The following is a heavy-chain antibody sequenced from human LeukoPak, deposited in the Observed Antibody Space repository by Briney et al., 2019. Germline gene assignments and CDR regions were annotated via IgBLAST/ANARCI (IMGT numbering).Heavy chain of an antibody. CDR1: GYIFTSYW. J-gene: IGHJ4*02. V-gene: IGHV5-10-1*01. CDR2: IDPSDSYT. Sequence: GESLKISCKGSGYIFTSYWISWVRQMPGKGLKWMGRIDPSDSYTNYSPSFQGHVTISADKSISTAYLQWSSLKASDTAMYYCASTGYCSSTSCYGIDYWGQGTLVTVSS. D-gene: IGHD2-2*01. CDR3: ASTGYCSSTSCYGIDY.